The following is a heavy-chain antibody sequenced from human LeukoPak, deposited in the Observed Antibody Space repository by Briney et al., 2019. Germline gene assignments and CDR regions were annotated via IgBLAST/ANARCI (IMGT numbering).Heavy chain of an antibody. V-gene: IGHV4-30-2*01. CDR2: THYSGST. CDR1: GGSISSGGYY. Sequence: SETLSLTCTVSGGSISSGGYYWSWIRQPPGKGLEWIGYTHYSGSTYYNPSLKSRVTISVDRFKNQISLKLSSVTAADTAVYYCAGFEGWPHDAFDIWGQGTMVTVSS. CDR3: AGFEGWPHDAFDI. D-gene: IGHD2-15*01. J-gene: IGHJ3*02.